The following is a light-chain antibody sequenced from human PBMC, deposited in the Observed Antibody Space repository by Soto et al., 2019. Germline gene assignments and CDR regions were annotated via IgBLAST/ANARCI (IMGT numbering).Light chain of an antibody. V-gene: IGKV3-15*01. CDR2: GAS. CDR1: HSISSE. Sequence: EIVMTQSPSTLSVSPGESATLSCSASHSISSELAWYQQKPGQPPRLLIYGASTRATGVPARFTGSGPGSDFTLTISGLQSEDFAVYYGEQGHNWPLTFGQGTRLEI. CDR3: EQGHNWPLT. J-gene: IGKJ2*01.